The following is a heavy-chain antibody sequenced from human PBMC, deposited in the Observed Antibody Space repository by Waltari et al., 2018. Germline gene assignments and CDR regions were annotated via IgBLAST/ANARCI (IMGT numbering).Heavy chain of an antibody. V-gene: IGHV1-46*01. CDR3: ARGGGYGDYYFDY. CDR1: GYTSTSSA. Sequence: QVQLVQSEAAVKKPGGSVKVSCKASGYTSTSSAMHWVRQAPGQGLEWVVILNPGGGSISYAQKFQGRVTMTRDTSTSTVYMELSSLRSEDTAMYYCARGGGYGDYYFDYWGQGTLVTVSS. CDR2: LNPGGGSI. D-gene: IGHD4-17*01. J-gene: IGHJ4*02.